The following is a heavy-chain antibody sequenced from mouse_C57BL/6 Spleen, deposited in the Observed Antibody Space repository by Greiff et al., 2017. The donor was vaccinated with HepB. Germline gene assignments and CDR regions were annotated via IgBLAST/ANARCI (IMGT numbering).Heavy chain of an antibody. CDR2: IYPGDGDT. Sequence: VQLQQSGAELVKPGASVKISCKASGYAFSSYWMNWVKQRPGKGLEWIGQIYPGDGDTNYNGKFKGKATLTADKSSSTAYMQLSILTSEDSAVYFCARIYYDYDEGAMDYWGQGTSVTVSS. D-gene: IGHD2-4*01. CDR3: ARIYYDYDEGAMDY. CDR1: GYAFSSYW. J-gene: IGHJ4*01. V-gene: IGHV1-80*01.